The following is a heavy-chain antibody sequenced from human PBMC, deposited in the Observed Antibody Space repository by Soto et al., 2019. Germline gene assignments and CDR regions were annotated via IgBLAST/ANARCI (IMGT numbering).Heavy chain of an antibody. CDR3: AIGKAYGSGSYYLVY. Sequence: QVKLVESGGGVVQPGRSLRLSCAASGFTFSSYGMHWVRLAPGTGLEWVAVVWYEGSNKYYADSVMGRFTISRDHSKITLYLQMNSLRAEDTAVYYGAIGKAYGSGSYYLVYWGQGALVTVFS. CDR1: GFTFSSYG. D-gene: IGHD3-10*01. V-gene: IGHV3-33*01. J-gene: IGHJ4*02. CDR2: VWYEGSNK.